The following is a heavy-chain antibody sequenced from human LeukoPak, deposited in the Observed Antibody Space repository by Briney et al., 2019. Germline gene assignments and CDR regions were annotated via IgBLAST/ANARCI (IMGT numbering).Heavy chain of an antibody. CDR2: ISWNSGSI. CDR3: AKLISPSSGAVDH. D-gene: IGHD6-19*01. Sequence: QPGRSLRLSCAASGFTFDDYAMHWVRQAPGKGLEWVSGISWNSGSIGYADSVKGRFTISRDNAKNSLYLQMNSLRAEDTALYYCAKLISPSSGAVDHWGQGTLVTVSS. J-gene: IGHJ4*02. CDR1: GFTFDDYA. V-gene: IGHV3-9*01.